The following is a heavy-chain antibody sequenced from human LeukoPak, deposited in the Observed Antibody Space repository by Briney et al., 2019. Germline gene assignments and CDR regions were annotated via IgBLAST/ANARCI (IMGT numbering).Heavy chain of an antibody. V-gene: IGHV3-7*01. CDR3: ARDSGAPTYYYYYYMDV. Sequence: GGSLRLSCAASGFTFSSYWMSWVRQAPGKGLEWVANIRQDGSEKYYVDSVKGRFTISRDNAKNSLYLQMNSLRAEDTAVYYCARDSGAPTYYYYYYMDVWGKGTTVTVSS. CDR1: GFTFSSYW. J-gene: IGHJ6*03. CDR2: IRQDGSEK. D-gene: IGHD3-10*01.